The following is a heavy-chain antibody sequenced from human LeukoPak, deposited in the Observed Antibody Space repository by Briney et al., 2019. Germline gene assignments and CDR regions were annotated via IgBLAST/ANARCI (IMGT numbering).Heavy chain of an antibody. J-gene: IGHJ4*02. CDR3: ARDPCSSTSCPFDY. CDR1: GYTFTSYG. V-gene: IGHV1-18*04. D-gene: IGHD2-2*01. CDR2: ISAYNGNT. Sequence: ASVKVSCKASGYTFTSYGISWVRQAPGQGLEWRGWISAYNGNTNYAQKLQGRVTMTTDTSTSTAYMELRSLRSDDTAVYYCARDPCSSTSCPFDYWGQGTLVTVSS.